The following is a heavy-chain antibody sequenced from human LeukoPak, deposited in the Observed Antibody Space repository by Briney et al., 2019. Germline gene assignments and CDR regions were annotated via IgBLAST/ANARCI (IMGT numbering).Heavy chain of an antibody. CDR3: ARSPLESRRDAYNFYFDY. V-gene: IGHV4-59*08. CDR1: GASIISYH. Sequence: SETLSLTCSVSGASIISYHWSWVRQPPGKGLEWIGFVHYSGSTNYNPSLKSRVTISADTSKNQFSLSRTSVTAADTALYYCARSPLESRRDAYNFYFDYWGQGALVTVSS. J-gene: IGHJ4*02. D-gene: IGHD5-24*01. CDR2: VHYSGST.